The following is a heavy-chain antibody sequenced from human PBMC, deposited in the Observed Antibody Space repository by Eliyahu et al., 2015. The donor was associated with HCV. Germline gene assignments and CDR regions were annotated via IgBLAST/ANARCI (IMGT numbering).Heavy chain of an antibody. V-gene: IGHV3-15*07. D-gene: IGHD1-26*01. CDR1: XFTFSNAW. CDR3: TTAAAAGGGADY. CDR2: IKSKIDGGTT. J-gene: IGHJ4*02. Sequence: EVQLVESGGGLVKPGGSLRLSCAASXFTFSNAWMTWVRQAPGKGLEWVGHIKSKIDGGTTDYAAPVKGRFTISRDDSINTLYLEMNSLKTEDTAVYYCTTAAAAGGGADYWGQGTLVTVSS.